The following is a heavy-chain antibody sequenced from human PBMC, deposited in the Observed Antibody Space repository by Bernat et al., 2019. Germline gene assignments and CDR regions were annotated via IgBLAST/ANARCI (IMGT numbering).Heavy chain of an antibody. J-gene: IGHJ6*02. CDR3: AKWSGTTIYYYGMDV. CDR1: GFTFNKCA. V-gene: IGHV3-23*01. CDR2: ISNSGDTT. Sequence: VQLLESGGGLVQPGGSLRLSCATSGFTFNKCAMSWVRQAPGRGVEWVSGISNSGDTTDYADSVKGRFTISRDYSKSSLYLQMNSLRAEDTAVYYCAKWSGTTIYYYGMDVWGQGTTVTVSS. D-gene: IGHD1-1*01.